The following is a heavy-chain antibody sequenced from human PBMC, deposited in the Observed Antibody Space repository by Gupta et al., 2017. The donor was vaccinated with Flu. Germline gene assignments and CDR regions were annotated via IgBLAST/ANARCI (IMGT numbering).Heavy chain of an antibody. Sequence: QVQLVESGGGVVQPGRSLRLSCAASGFTFSSYGMHWVRQAPGKGLEWVAVISYDGSNKYYADSVKGRFTISRDNSKNTLYLQMNSLRAEDTAVYYCAKETPITMYGMDVWGQGTTVTVSS. J-gene: IGHJ6*02. CDR3: AKETPITMYGMDV. CDR1: GFTFSSYG. V-gene: IGHV3-30*18. CDR2: ISYDGSNK. D-gene: IGHD3-10*01.